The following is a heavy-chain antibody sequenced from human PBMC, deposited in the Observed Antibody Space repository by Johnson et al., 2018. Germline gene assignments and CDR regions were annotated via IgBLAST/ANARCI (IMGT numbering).Heavy chain of an antibody. J-gene: IGHJ1*01. CDR3: ARYVSSSGYVHH. CDR2: IYHRGST. CDR1: GGSISGYY. Sequence: QVQLQESGPGLVKPSETLSLTCTVSGGSISGYYWSWIRQPPGKRREWLGFIYHRGSTKYNPSLNSRVTMSVDASKNQGSLQLNSGTAADTAVYYCARYVSSSGYVHHWGQGTLVTVSS. D-gene: IGHD3-22*01. V-gene: IGHV4-59*01.